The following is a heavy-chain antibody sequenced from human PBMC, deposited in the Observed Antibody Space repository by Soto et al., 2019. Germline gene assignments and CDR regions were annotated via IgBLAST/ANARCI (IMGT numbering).Heavy chain of an antibody. CDR3: ARVMAYEQQLVPFDY. J-gene: IGHJ4*02. V-gene: IGHV1-2*02. CDR2: VNPHTGGT. D-gene: IGHD6-13*01. Sequence: ASVKVSCKTSGYTFIGYYLNWVRQAPGQGLEWMGWVNPHTGGTHYAQKFDGRVTMTRDTSTYTAYMELSGLKFDDTATYFCARVMAYEQQLVPFDYWGQGTLVTVTS. CDR1: GYTFIGYY.